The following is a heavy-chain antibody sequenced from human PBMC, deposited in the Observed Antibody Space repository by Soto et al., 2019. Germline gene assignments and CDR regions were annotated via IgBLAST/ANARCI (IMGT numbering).Heavy chain of an antibody. D-gene: IGHD2-2*01. CDR1: GYTFTNYG. Sequence: VKVSCKASGYTFTNYGISWVRQAPGQGLEWMGWISAYNGNTNYAQKLQGRVTMTTDTSTSTAYMELRSLRSDDTAVYYCAWGYYCSSTSCYEGWGQGTLVTVPS. CDR3: AWGYYCSSTSCYEG. J-gene: IGHJ4*02. V-gene: IGHV1-18*01. CDR2: ISAYNGNT.